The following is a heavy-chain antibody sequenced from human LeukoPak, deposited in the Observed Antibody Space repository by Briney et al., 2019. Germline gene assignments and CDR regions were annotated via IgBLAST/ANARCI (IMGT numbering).Heavy chain of an antibody. D-gene: IGHD5-24*01. Sequence: SETLSLTCDVSGDSISSYYWSWIRQPAGKGLEWLGRIYPSGSANYNPSLKSRGTMSVDTSKNQFSLRLSSVTAADTAVYFCARDYNNWYFDLWGRGALVTVSS. V-gene: IGHV4-4*07. J-gene: IGHJ2*01. CDR3: ARDYNNWYFDL. CDR2: IYPSGSA. CDR1: GDSISSYY.